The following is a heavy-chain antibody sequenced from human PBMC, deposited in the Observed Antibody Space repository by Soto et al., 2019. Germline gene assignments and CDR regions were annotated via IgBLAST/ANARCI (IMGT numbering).Heavy chain of an antibody. CDR1: GFTFSSYA. J-gene: IGHJ5*02. Sequence: EVQLLESGGDVVRPGGSLRLSCAASGFTFSSYAMGWVRQAPGKGLEWVAGVSRAGTYTFYADSVRGRFSISRDNSRDTVDLYMNALRGYDTAVDFCVNYTVTEDLGESWGQGTLVSVSS. V-gene: IGHV3-23*01. CDR2: VSRAGTYT. CDR3: VNYTVTEDLGES. D-gene: IGHD3-16*01.